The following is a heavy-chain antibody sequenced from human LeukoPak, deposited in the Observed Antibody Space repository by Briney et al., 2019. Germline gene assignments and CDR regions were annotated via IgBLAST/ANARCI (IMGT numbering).Heavy chain of an antibody. CDR3: ARGDYDSSGYTHAH. Sequence: SVTVSCKASGGTFSSYAISWVRQAPGQGLEWVGGIIPIFGTANYAQKFQGRVTITTDESTSTAYMELSSLRSEDTAVYYCARGDYDSSGYTHAHWGQGTLVTVSS. CDR1: GGTFSSYA. V-gene: IGHV1-69*05. CDR2: IIPIFGTA. D-gene: IGHD3-22*01. J-gene: IGHJ4*02.